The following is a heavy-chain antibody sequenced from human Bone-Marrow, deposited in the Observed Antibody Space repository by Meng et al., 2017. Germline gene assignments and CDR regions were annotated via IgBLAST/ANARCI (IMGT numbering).Heavy chain of an antibody. V-gene: IGHV3-49*03. CDR2: IRCETYGGKT. CDR3: TTDIEGTCSSTSCYAVDY. Sequence: GGSLRLSCSASGFTFGDHAMSWFRQAPGKGLEWVGFIRCETYGGKTEYAESVKGRFTISRDDYKSNTYLRMNSLKTEDAAIYYCTTDIEGTCSSTSCYAVDYWGQGTLVTVSS. D-gene: IGHD2-2*01. J-gene: IGHJ4*02. CDR1: GFTFGDHA.